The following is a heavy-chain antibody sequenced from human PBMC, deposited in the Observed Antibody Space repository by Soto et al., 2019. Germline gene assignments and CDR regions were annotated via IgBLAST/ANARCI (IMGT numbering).Heavy chain of an antibody. CDR2: IIPIFGTA. D-gene: IGHD2-15*01. Sequence: SSVKVSCKASGGTFSSYAISWVRQAPGQGLEWMGGIIPIFGTANYAQKFQGRVTITADESTSTAYMELSSLRSDDTAVYYCARVFLVVAASNWFDPWGQGTMVTVSS. V-gene: IGHV1-69*13. CDR3: ARVFLVVAASNWFDP. CDR1: GGTFSSYA. J-gene: IGHJ5*02.